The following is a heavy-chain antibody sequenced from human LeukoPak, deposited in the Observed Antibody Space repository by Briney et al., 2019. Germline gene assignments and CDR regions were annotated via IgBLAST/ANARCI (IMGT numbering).Heavy chain of an antibody. J-gene: IGHJ4*02. V-gene: IGHV7-4-1*02. CDR2: INTNTGNP. CDR1: GYTFTNYA. D-gene: IGHD6-13*01. CDR3: AREGDSSFGYFDY. Sequence: ASVKVSCTASGYTFTNYAMNWVRQAPGQGLEWMGWINTNTGNPTYAQGFTGRFVFSLDTSVSTAYLQISSLKADDNAVYYCAREGDSSFGYFDYWGQGTLVTVSS.